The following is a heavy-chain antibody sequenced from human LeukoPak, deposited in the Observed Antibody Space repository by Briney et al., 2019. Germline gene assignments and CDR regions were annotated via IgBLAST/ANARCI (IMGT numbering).Heavy chain of an antibody. V-gene: IGHV3-30*04. D-gene: IGHD5-12*01. CDR1: GFTFSSYA. Sequence: PGRSLRLSCAASGFTFSSYAMHWVRQAPGKGLEWVAVISYDGSNKYYADSVKGRFTISRDNSKNTLYLQMNSLRAEDTAVYYCAKDAGTYSGYGLRGPYYFDYWGQGTLVTVSS. J-gene: IGHJ4*02. CDR3: AKDAGTYSGYGLRGPYYFDY. CDR2: ISYDGSNK.